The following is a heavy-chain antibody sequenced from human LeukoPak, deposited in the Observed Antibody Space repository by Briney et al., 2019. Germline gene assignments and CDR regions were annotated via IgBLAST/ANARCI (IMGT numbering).Heavy chain of an antibody. V-gene: IGHV3-33*06. CDR2: IYSDAISK. D-gene: IGHD6-13*01. CDR3: AKETYPSSSGTFDY. CDR1: GFTFSNYA. Sequence: GGSLRLSCVASGFTFSNYAMHWVRQAPGKGLEWVASIYSDAISKYHADSVKGRFIISRDNSKNTLYLQMNSLGADDTAVYYCAKETYPSSSGTFDYWGQGTLVTVSS. J-gene: IGHJ4*02.